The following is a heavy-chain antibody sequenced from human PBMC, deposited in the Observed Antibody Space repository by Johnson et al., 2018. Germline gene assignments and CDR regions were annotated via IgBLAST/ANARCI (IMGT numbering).Heavy chain of an antibody. CDR1: GGSISTYY. V-gene: IGHV4-59*01. CDR3: ARDNPNGTVASDAFDI. Sequence: QVQLQESGPGLVKPSETLSLTCTVSGGSISTYYWSWIRQPPGKGLEWIGYVYYNGSSHYNPSLKSRVTMSVDPSKKQFSLKLDSVTAADTAVYDCARDNPNGTVASDAFDIGGQGTMVTVSS. D-gene: IGHD4-23*01. CDR2: VYYNGSS. J-gene: IGHJ3*02.